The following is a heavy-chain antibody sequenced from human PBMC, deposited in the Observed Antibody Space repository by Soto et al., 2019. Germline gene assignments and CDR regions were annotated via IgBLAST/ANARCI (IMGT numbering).Heavy chain of an antibody. D-gene: IGHD3-22*01. J-gene: IGHJ5*02. CDR2: ISYDGSNK. CDR1: GFTFSSYG. Sequence: GGFLRLSCAASGFTFSSYGMHRVRQAPGKGLEWVAVISYDGSNKYYADSANGRFTISRDNDKNSLYLQMNSLRDEDTAVYYCAREPYYDSSGYCFDPWGQGTLVTVSS. CDR3: AREPYYDSSGYCFDP. V-gene: IGHV3-30*03.